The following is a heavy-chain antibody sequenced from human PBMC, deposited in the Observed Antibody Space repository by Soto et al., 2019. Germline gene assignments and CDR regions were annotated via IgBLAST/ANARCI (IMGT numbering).Heavy chain of an antibody. CDR2: IYYSGST. J-gene: IGHJ4*02. CDR3: ARVRVDYYDSSGYYLFDY. CDR1: GGSLSSGYYY. D-gene: IGHD3-22*01. Sequence: SDTLSLTCTVSGGSLSSGYYYWSWIRQPPGKGLEWIGYIYYSGSTYYNPSLKSRVTISVDTSKNQFSLKLSSVTAADTAVYYCARVRVDYYDSSGYYLFDYWGQGTLVNVSS. V-gene: IGHV4-30-4*02.